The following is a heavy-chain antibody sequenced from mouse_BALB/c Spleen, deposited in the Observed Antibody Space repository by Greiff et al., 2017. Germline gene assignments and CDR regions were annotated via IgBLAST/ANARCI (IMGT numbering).Heavy chain of an antibody. D-gene: IGHD2-3*01. CDR3: ARRDGYYAMDY. CDR2: ISSGSSTI. V-gene: IGHV5-17*02. CDR1: GFTFSSFG. J-gene: IGHJ4*01. Sequence: EVKLVESGGGLVQPGGSRKLSCAASGFTFSSFGMHWVRQAPEKGLEWVAYISSGSSTIYYADTVKGRFTISRDNPKNTLFLQMTSLRSEDTAMYYCARRDGYYAMDYWGQGTSVTVSS.